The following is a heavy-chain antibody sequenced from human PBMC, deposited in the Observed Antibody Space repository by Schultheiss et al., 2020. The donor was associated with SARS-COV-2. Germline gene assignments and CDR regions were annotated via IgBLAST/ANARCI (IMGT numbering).Heavy chain of an antibody. CDR1: GFTFSSYW. CDR3: ARHVVATPPAPPSPYYGMDV. J-gene: IGHJ6*02. D-gene: IGHD5-12*01. CDR2: IKQDGSEK. Sequence: GESLKISCAASGFTFSSYWMSWVRQAPGKGLEWVANIKQDGSEKYYVDSVKGRFTISRDNAKNSLYLQMNSLRDEDTAVYYCARHVVATPPAPPSPYYGMDVWGQGTTVTVSS. V-gene: IGHV3-7*03.